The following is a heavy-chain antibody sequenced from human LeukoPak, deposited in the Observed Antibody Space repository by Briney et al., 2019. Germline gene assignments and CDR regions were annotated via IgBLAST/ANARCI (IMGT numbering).Heavy chain of an antibody. CDR3: VRGPTTPGFFHFYF. Sequence: PGESLRLSCAVSGLTFSSNFISWVRQAPGKGLEWVSDIYSGGRTNYSGSVKGRFTISKDNSKNTVDLKMSSLRVDDSAIYYCVRGPTTPGFFHFYFWGQGTLATVSS. CDR1: GLTFSSNF. CDR2: IYSGGRT. V-gene: IGHV3-66*01. D-gene: IGHD3-9*01. J-gene: IGHJ4*02.